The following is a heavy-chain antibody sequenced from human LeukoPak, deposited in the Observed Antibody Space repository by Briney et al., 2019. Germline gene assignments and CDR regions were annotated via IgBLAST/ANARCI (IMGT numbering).Heavy chain of an antibody. V-gene: IGHV1-69*13. D-gene: IGHD1-26*01. CDR2: IIPIFGTA. CDR3: ARDWSGSYSPWGLDY. J-gene: IGHJ4*02. CDR1: GGTFSSYA. Sequence: EASVKVSCKASGGTFSSYAISWVRQAPGQGLEWMGGIIPIFGTANYAQKFQGRVTITADESTSTAYMELSSLRSEDTAVYYCARDWSGSYSPWGLDYWGQGTLVTVSS.